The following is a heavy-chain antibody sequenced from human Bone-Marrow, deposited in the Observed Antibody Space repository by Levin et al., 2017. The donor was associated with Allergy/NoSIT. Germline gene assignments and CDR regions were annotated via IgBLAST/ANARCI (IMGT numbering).Heavy chain of an antibody. CDR1: GYTFTSYA. CDR2: INTNTGNP. V-gene: IGHV7-4-1*02. D-gene: IGHD6-19*01. CDR3: ARESGSATSGWPLDY. Sequence: GESLKISCKASGYTFTSYAMNWVRQAPGQGLEWMGWINTNTGNPTYAQGFTGRFVFSLDTSVSTAYLQISSLKAEDTAVYYCARESGSATSGWPLDYWGQGTLVTVSS. J-gene: IGHJ4*02.